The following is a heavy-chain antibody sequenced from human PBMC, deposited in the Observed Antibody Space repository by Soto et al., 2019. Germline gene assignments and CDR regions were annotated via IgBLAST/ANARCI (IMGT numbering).Heavy chain of an antibody. Sequence: ASVKVSRKVSGYTLTELSMHWVRQAPGKGLEWMGGFDPEDGETIYAQKFQGRVTMTEDTSTDTAYMELSSLRSEDTAVYYCATVAAGIAVAGTMLGYYYGMDVWGQGTTVTVSS. J-gene: IGHJ6*02. D-gene: IGHD6-19*01. CDR2: FDPEDGET. V-gene: IGHV1-24*01. CDR1: GYTLTELS. CDR3: ATVAAGIAVAGTMLGYYYGMDV.